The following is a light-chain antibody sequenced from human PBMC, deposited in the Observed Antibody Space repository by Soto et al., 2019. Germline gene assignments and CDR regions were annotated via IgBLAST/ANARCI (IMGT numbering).Light chain of an antibody. CDR1: SSDVGGYNY. CDR3: CSYAGRYSYV. V-gene: IGLV2-11*01. Sequence: LTQPASVSGSPGQSITISCTGTSSDVGGYNYVSWYQQHPGEAPKVMIYDVTERPSGVPDRFSGSKSGNTASLTISGLQAEDEADYYCCSYAGRYSYVFGTGTKVTVL. CDR2: DVT. J-gene: IGLJ1*01.